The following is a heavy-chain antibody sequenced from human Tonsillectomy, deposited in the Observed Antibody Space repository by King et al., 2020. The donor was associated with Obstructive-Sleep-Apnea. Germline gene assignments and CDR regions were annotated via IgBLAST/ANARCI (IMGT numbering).Heavy chain of an antibody. D-gene: IGHD4-17*01. CDR3: ARVRLAYGDFADV. CDR1: GFSFSDHY. Sequence: VQLVESGGDSVQPGGSLRLSCAASGFSFSDHYMDWVRQAPGKGLEWVGRIRNKVNSYTTEYAASVKGRFTLSRDDSKNSLYLQMNSLKTEDTAVYYCARVRLAYGDFADVGGQGTLVTVSS. J-gene: IGHJ4*02. CDR2: IRNKVNSYTT. V-gene: IGHV3-72*01.